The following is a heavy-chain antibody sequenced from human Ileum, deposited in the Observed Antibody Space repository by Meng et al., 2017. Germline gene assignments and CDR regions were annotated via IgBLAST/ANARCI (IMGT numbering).Heavy chain of an antibody. CDR3: ARGVGDLGDY. J-gene: IGHJ4*02. D-gene: IGHD3-16*01. CDR1: GYTFTTND. Sequence: QVQLVQPGAEMKTPGASMKVSCKASGYTFTTNDINWVRQAPGQGLEWMGWVSPSSGNTHYAQKFQGRVTMTRDISISTVYMELTSLKSDDTAVYYCARGVGDLGDYWGQGTLVTVSS. V-gene: IGHV1-8*01. CDR2: VSPSSGNT.